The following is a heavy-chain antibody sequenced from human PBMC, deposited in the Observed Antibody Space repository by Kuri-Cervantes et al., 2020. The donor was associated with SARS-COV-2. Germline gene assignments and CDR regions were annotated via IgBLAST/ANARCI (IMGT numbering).Heavy chain of an antibody. V-gene: IGHV1-69*13. CDR1: GGTFSSYA. CDR3: ARAPRGYHLLWSLFDP. Sequence: SVKVSCKASGGTFSSYAISWVRQAPGQGLEWMGGIIPVFGTTNSARRFHDRINITADEAMNIVYLELTNLTSEDTAIYYCARAPRGYHLLWSLFDPWSQGTQVIVSS. CDR2: IIPVFGTT. D-gene: IGHD2-21*01. J-gene: IGHJ5*02.